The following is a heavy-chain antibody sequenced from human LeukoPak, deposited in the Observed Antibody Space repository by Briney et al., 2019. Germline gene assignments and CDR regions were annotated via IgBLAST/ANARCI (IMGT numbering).Heavy chain of an antibody. CDR3: ARDRYCSSASCYGGDY. CDR1: GFTFSSYG. D-gene: IGHD2-2*01. V-gene: IGHV3-74*01. J-gene: IGHJ4*02. CDR2: IGTDGSST. Sequence: SGGSLRLSCAASGFTFSSYGMHWVRQAPGKGLVWVSRIGTDGSSTSYADSVKGRFTISRDNAKNTLYLQMNSLRAEDTAVYYCARDRYCSSASCYGGDYWGQGTLVTVSS.